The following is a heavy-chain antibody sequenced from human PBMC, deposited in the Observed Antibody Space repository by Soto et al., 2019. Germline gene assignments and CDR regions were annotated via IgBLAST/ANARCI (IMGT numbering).Heavy chain of an antibody. D-gene: IGHD2-8*02. CDR2: IIPIFGTA. Sequence: ASVKVSCKASGGTFSSYAISWVRQAPGQGLEWMGGIIPIFGTANYAQKFQGRVTITADESTSTAYMELSSLRSEDTAVYYCARLGGGTGYYYYGMDVWGQGTTVTVSS. CDR3: ARLGGGTGYYYYGMDV. J-gene: IGHJ6*02. V-gene: IGHV1-69*13. CDR1: GGTFSSYA.